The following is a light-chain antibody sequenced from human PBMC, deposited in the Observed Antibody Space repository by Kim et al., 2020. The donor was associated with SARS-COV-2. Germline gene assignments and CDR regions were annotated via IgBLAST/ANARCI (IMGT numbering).Light chain of an antibody. CDR1: QSLSSNY. J-gene: IGKJ2*03. CDR2: GAS. CDR3: QQYGSSPPYS. Sequence: SPGVRAALSCMASQSLSSNYLAWYQQKPGQAPRLLIHGASSRATGIPDRFSGSGSGTDFTLTISRLEPEDFAVYYCQQYGSSPPYSFGQGTKVEI. V-gene: IGKV3-20*01.